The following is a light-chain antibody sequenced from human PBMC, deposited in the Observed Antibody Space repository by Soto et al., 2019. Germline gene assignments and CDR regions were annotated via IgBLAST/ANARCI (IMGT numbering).Light chain of an antibody. Sequence: DIQMTRSPSSRSASVGYVFTISCRASQGVSDWVAWYQQKPGEAPNLLIYGSSSLLSGVPSSFSGTRSGTDSTLTISSLQPEDFATYYCQQSYSTLWTFGQGTKVDIK. CDR1: QGVSDW. CDR2: GSS. V-gene: IGKV1-39*01. CDR3: QQSYSTLWT. J-gene: IGKJ1*01.